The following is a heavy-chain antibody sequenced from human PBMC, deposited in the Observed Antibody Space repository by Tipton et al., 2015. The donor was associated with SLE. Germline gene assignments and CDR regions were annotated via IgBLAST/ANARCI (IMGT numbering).Heavy chain of an antibody. D-gene: IGHD6-19*01. CDR1: GFTFSSYV. CDR3: ARVAVAGLVGYYYYYYYMDV. Sequence: SLRLSCAASGFTFSSYVLNWVRQAPGKGLEWVSSISGSSSYIYSADSVKGRFTISRDNAKNSLYLQMHSLRAEDTAVYYCARVAVAGLVGYYYYYYYMDVWGKGTTVTVSS. J-gene: IGHJ6*03. V-gene: IGHV3-21*01. CDR2: ISGSSSYI.